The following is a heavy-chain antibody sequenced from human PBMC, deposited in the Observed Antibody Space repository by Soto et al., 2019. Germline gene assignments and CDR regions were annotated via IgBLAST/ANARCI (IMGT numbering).Heavy chain of an antibody. V-gene: IGHV3-23*01. Sequence: GFMIPSLSASGVPFSSYSQIWVRQSPGKGLEWVSAISGSGGSTYYADSVKGRFTISRDNSKNTLYLQMNSLRAEDTAVYYCAKDMLGLGEFHYGLDLWGQGTTVTVSS. CDR1: GVPFSSYS. D-gene: IGHD3-10*01. CDR3: AKDMLGLGEFHYGLDL. J-gene: IGHJ6*02. CDR2: ISGSGGST.